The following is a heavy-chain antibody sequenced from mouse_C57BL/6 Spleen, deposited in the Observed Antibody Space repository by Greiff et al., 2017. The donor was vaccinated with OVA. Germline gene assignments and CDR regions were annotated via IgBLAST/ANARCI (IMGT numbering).Heavy chain of an antibody. Sequence: QVHVKQSGAELVRPGTSVKMSCKASGYTFTNYWIGWAKQRPGHGLEWIGDIYPGGGYTNYNEKFKGKATLTADKSSSTAYMQFSSLTSEDSAIYYCARKEDLLDYLDYGGQGTTLTVSS. D-gene: IGHD5-1*01. CDR1: GYTFTNYW. V-gene: IGHV1-63*01. CDR3: ARKEDLLDYLDY. J-gene: IGHJ2*01. CDR2: IYPGGGYT.